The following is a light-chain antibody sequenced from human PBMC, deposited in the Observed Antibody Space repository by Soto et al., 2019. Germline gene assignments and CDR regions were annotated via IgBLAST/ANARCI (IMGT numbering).Light chain of an antibody. CDR2: EVS. CDR3: SSYAGSNTLYV. V-gene: IGLV2-8*01. J-gene: IGLJ1*01. Sequence: QSALTQPASASGSPGQSGTISCTGTSSDVGVYNYVSWYQHHPGKAPKLMIYEVSKRPSGVPDRFSGSKSGNTASLTVSGLQAEAEADSYCSSYAGSNTLYVFGTGTKLTVL. CDR1: SSDVGVYNY.